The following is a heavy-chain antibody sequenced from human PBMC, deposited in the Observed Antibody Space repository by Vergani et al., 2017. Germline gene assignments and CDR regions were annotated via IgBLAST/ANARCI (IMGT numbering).Heavy chain of an antibody. D-gene: IGHD3-9*01. V-gene: IGHV3-30*02. J-gene: IGHJ4*02. CDR2: IQFDGSNQ. CDR1: GFTLSNYD. CDR3: ARGDYGILTGYRY. Sequence: QVQLVESGGGVVQRGGSLRLSCATSGFTLSNYDMQWIRQGPGKGLEFVAFIQFDGSNQYYADSVKGRFTLSRDFSKNTLYLQMNSLRTDDTATYYCARGDYGILTGYRYWGQGTLVTVSA.